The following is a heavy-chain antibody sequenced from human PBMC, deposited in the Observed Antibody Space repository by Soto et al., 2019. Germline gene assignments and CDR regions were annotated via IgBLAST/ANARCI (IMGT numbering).Heavy chain of an antibody. CDR1: GFTVSSNY. J-gene: IGHJ6*02. CDR3: AREKASPFYYYGMDV. CDR2: IYSGGST. Sequence: PGGSLRLSCAASGFTVSSNYMSWVRQAPGKGLEWVSVIYSGGSTYYADSVKGRFTISRDSSKNTLYLQMNSLRAEDTAVYYCAREKASPFYYYGMDVWGQGTTVTVSS. V-gene: IGHV3-53*01.